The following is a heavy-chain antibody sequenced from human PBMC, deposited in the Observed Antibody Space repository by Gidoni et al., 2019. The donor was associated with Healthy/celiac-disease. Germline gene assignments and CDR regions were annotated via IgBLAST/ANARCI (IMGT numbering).Heavy chain of an antibody. V-gene: IGHV3-33*01. CDR1: GFTFSSYG. D-gene: IGHD2-21*02. CDR3: ASGDLVDGYNYFDY. J-gene: IGHJ4*02. CDR2: IWYDGSNK. Sequence: QVQLVESGGGVVQPGRSLRLSCAASGFTFSSYGMHWVRQAPGKGLEWVAVIWYDGSNKYYADSVKGRFTISRDNSKNTLYLQMNSLRAEDTAVYYCASGDLVDGYNYFDYWGQGTLVTVSS.